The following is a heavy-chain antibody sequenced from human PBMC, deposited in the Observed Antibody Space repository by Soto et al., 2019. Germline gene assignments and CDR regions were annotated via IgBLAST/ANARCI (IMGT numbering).Heavy chain of an antibody. CDR3: ARMAGPWYFDL. CDR2: INHSGSS. J-gene: IGHJ2*01. V-gene: IGHV4-34*01. CDR1: GGSFSGFY. Sequence: PSETLSLTCAVHGGSFSGFYWTWISQPPGKGLEWIGEINHSGSSNYNPPLKSRVTMSLDTSRNQFSLSLNSVTAADTAVYYCARMAGPWYFDLWGRGTLVTVSS.